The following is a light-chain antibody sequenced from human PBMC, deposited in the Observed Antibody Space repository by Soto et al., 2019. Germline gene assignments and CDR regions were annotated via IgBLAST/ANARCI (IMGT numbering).Light chain of an antibody. CDR2: SND. CDR1: SSNIASNT. J-gene: IGLJ1*01. V-gene: IGLV1-44*01. CDR3: ASWDDSLNGHV. Sequence: QSVLTQPPSASGTPGQRVTVSCSGSSSNIASNTVNWYQQLPGTAPKLLIYSNDQRPSGVPDRFSAPKSGTSASLAISGLQSEDEADYYCASWDDSLNGHVFGTGTKVTVL.